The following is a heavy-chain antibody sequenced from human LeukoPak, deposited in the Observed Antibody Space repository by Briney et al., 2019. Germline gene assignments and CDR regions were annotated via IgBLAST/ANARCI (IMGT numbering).Heavy chain of an antibody. V-gene: IGHV1-46*01. CDR3: ARDPGGSGDY. Sequence: ASVKVSRKASLYTFCSYYMLWVGQPPGHERERVRIINPSGSTTRYAQKFQGRVTMPRDTSTSTLYMELSSLRYEDTAVCYCARDPGGSGDYWGQGTLITVSS. J-gene: IGHJ4*02. CDR1: LYTFCSYY. D-gene: IGHD3-16*01. CDR2: INPSGSTT.